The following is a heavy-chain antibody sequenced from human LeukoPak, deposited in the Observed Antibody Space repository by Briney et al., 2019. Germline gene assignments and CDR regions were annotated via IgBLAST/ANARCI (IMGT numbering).Heavy chain of an antibody. Sequence: GASVKVSCKASGYTFTGYYMHWVRQAPGQGLEWMGWINPNSGRTNYAQKFQGRVTMTSDTSISTAYMELSRLRSDGTAVYYCARSGGYSSSWYLGGGYWGQGTLVTVSS. CDR3: ARSGGYSSSWYLGGGY. J-gene: IGHJ4*02. V-gene: IGHV1-2*02. CDR1: GYTFTGYY. D-gene: IGHD6-13*01. CDR2: INPNSGRT.